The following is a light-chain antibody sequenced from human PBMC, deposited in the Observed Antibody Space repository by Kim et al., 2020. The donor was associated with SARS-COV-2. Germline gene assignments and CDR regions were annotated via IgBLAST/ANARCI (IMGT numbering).Light chain of an antibody. CDR3: QAWDSTTVV. V-gene: IGLV3-1*01. J-gene: IGLJ2*01. CDR1: TLRDNY. Sequence: SSELTQPPAVSLSPGQTASITCSGKTLRDNYVSWYQQRPGQSPVLVIYQNDERPSGIPGRFSGSKTGNTATLTISGTQAMDEADYYCQAWDSTTVVFGGG. CDR2: QND.